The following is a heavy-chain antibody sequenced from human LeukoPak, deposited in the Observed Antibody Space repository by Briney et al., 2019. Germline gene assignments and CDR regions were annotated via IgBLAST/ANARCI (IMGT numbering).Heavy chain of an antibody. CDR2: INHSGST. CDR3: ARHREGQLGVPDAFDI. D-gene: IGHD7-27*01. Sequence: PAETLSLTCAVYGGSFSGYYWSWIRQPPGKGLEWIGEINHSGSTNYNPSLKSRVTISVETYKNQFSLKLSSVTAADTAVYYCARHREGQLGVPDAFDIWGQGTMVTVSS. V-gene: IGHV4-34*01. CDR1: GGSFSGYY. J-gene: IGHJ3*02.